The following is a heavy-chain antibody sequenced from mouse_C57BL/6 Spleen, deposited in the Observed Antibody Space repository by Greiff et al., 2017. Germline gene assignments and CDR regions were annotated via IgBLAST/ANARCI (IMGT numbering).Heavy chain of an antibody. Sequence: QVQLQQPGAELVKPGASVQLSCKASGYTFTSYWMHWVKQRPGRGLEWIGRIDPNSGGTKYNEKFKTKATLTVDKTSRIVYMQLSSLTSEDSAVYYCARAYSAMDYWGQGTSVTVSS. CDR2: IDPNSGGT. J-gene: IGHJ4*01. CDR3: ARAYSAMDY. CDR1: GYTFTSYW. V-gene: IGHV1-72*01.